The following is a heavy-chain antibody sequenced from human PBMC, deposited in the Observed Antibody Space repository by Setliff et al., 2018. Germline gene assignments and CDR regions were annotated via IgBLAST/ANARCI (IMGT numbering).Heavy chain of an antibody. CDR2: FHTGGAT. Sequence: PSETLSLTCSVSGGSISSGGFYWSWIRQSAGRGLEWIGHFHTGGATDYNPSLKSRVTISVDTSKNQFSLKLSSVTAADTAVYYCARLSGFQYIDVWGKGTTVTVSS. CDR3: ARLSGFQYIDV. D-gene: IGHD3-3*01. CDR1: GGSISSGGFY. V-gene: IGHV4-61*09. J-gene: IGHJ6*03.